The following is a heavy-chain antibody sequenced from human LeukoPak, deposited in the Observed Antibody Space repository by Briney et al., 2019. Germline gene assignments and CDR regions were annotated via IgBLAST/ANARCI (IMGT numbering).Heavy chain of an antibody. CDR2: IRSKANSYAT. V-gene: IGHV3-73*01. D-gene: IGHD5-24*01. J-gene: IGHJ5*02. Sequence: PGGSLRLSCAASGFTFSGSAMHWVRQVSGKGLEWVGRIRSKANSYATAYAASVEGRFTISRDDSKNTAYLQMNSLKTEDTAVYYCARPRDGNWFYPWGQGTLVTVSS. CDR3: ARPRDGNWFYP. CDR1: GFTFSGSA.